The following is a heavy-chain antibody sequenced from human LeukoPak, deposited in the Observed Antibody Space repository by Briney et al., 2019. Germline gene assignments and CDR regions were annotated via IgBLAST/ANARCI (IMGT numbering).Heavy chain of an antibody. Sequence: GGSLRLSCAASRFTFSNAWMNWVRQAPGKGLEWVSAISGSGGSTYYADSVKGRFTISRDNSKNTLYLQMNSLRAEDTAVYYCAKGRWLILPFDYWGQGTLVTASS. CDR1: RFTFSNAW. CDR2: ISGSGGST. J-gene: IGHJ4*02. V-gene: IGHV3-23*01. D-gene: IGHD3-22*01. CDR3: AKGRWLILPFDY.